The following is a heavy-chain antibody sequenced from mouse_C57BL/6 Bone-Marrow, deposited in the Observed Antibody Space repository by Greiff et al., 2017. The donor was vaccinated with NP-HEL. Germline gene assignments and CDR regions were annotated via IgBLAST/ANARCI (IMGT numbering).Heavy chain of an antibody. Sequence: EVKLMESGGGLVKPGGSLKLSCAASGFTFSDYGMHWVRQAPEKGLEWVAYISSGSSTIYYADTVKGRFTISRDNAKNTLFLRMTSLRSEDTAMYYGAREGGYYVGWFAYWGQGTLVTVSA. D-gene: IGHD2-3*01. V-gene: IGHV5-17*01. CDR3: AREGGYYVGWFAY. J-gene: IGHJ3*01. CDR2: ISSGSSTI. CDR1: GFTFSDYG.